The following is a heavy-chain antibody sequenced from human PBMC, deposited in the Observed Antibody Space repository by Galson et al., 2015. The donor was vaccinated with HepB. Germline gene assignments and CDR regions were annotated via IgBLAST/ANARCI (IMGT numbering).Heavy chain of an antibody. J-gene: IGHJ3*02. CDR3: AKSYGDYGGTDAFDI. V-gene: IGHV3-23*01. CDR1: GFTFSSYA. Sequence: SLRLSCAASGFTFSSYAMSWVRQAPGKGLEWVSAISGSGGSTYYADSVKGRFTISRDNSRNTLYLQMNSLRAEDTAVYYCAKSYGDYGGTDAFDIWGQGTMVTVSS. CDR2: ISGSGGST. D-gene: IGHD4-17*01.